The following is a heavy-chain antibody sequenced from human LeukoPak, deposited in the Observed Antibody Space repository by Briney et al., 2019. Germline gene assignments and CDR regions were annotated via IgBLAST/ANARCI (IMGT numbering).Heavy chain of an antibody. Sequence: TRYSPSFQGRVIISADKSISTAYLQWSSLKASDTAMYYCARQLPSGSGEGYYMDVWGKGTTVTISS. D-gene: IGHD3-3*01. J-gene: IGHJ6*03. V-gene: IGHV5-51*01. CDR3: ARQLPSGSGEGYYMDV. CDR2: T.